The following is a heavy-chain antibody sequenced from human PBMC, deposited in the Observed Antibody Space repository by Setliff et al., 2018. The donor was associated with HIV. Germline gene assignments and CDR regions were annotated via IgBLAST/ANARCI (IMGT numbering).Heavy chain of an antibody. Sequence: GGSLRLSCAASGFSFSSFAFHWVRRGPGKGLEWVGRIKSKTDGGTTDYAAPVKGRFTISRDDSKNTLYLQMNSLKTEDTAVYYCTTDLGGSYHGWNYWGQGTLVTVS. J-gene: IGHJ4*02. D-gene: IGHD1-26*01. CDR2: IKSKTDGGTT. V-gene: IGHV3-15*01. CDR1: GFSFSSFA. CDR3: TTDLGGSYHGWNY.